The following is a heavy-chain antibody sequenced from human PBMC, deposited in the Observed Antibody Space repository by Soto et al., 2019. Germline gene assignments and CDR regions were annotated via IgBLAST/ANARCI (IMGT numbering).Heavy chain of an antibody. CDR1: GGSVRSGSYY. CDR3: ATYGAFAKYYFDY. CDR2: IYQSGTT. D-gene: IGHD2-8*01. V-gene: IGHV4-61*01. Sequence: SETLSLTCSVSGGSVRSGSYYWTWIRQPPGKGLEWIGYIYQSGTTNYNASLKSRVTISIDTSKNQFFLKLNSVTAADTAVYYCATYGAFAKYYFDYWGRGALVTV. J-gene: IGHJ4*02.